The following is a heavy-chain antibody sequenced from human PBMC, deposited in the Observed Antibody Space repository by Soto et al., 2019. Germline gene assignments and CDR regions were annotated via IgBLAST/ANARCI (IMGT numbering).Heavy chain of an antibody. V-gene: IGHV4-59*01. CDR3: AIYLCGSYRYRYFDY. CDR2: IYYSGST. Sequence: QVQLQESGPGLVKPSETLSLTCTVSGGSISSYYWRWIRQPPGKGLEWIGYIYYSGSTNYNPSLKSRVTISVDTSKSQFSVTLSSVTAADTGVYYCAIYLCGSYRYRYFDYWGQGTLVTVSS. J-gene: IGHJ4*02. D-gene: IGHD1-26*01. CDR1: GGSISSYY.